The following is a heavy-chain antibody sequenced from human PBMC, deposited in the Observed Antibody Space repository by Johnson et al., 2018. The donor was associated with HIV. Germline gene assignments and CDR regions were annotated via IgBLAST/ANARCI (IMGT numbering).Heavy chain of an antibody. Sequence: QVQLVESGGGVVQPGRSLRLSCEASGFTFSSYGMHWVRQAPGKGLEWVAVISYDGSNKYYADSVKDRFTISRDNSKNTLYLQMNSLRAEDTAVYYCARSNWGGYAFDIWGQGTMVTVSS. D-gene: IGHD7-27*01. CDR3: ARSNWGGYAFDI. CDR2: ISYDGSNK. CDR1: GFTFSSYG. J-gene: IGHJ3*02. V-gene: IGHV3-33*05.